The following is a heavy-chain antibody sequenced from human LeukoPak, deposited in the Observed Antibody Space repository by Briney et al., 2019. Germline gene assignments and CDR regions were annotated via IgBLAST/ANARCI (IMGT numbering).Heavy chain of an antibody. CDR2: IYYSGST. D-gene: IGHD3-10*01. Sequence: SQTLSLTCTVSGGSISSSSYYWGWIRQPPGKGLEWIGSIYYSGSTYYNPSLKSRVTISVDTSKNQFSLKLSSVTAADTAVYYCARIVGGEFDYWARGPLVTVSS. J-gene: IGHJ4*02. V-gene: IGHV4-39*01. CDR3: ARIVGGEFDY. CDR1: GGSISSSSYY.